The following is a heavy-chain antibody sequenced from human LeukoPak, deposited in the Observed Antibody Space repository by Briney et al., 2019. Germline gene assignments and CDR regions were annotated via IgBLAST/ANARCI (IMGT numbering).Heavy chain of an antibody. J-gene: IGHJ4*02. Sequence: PGGSLRLSCAASGFTFSSYAMHWVRQAPGKGLEYVSAISSNGGSTYYANSVKGRFTISRDNSKNTLYLQMGSLRAEDMAVYYCARVDGSGWYFATQYDYWGQGTLVTVSS. CDR3: ARVDGSGWYFATQYDY. CDR1: GFTFSSYA. V-gene: IGHV3-64*01. CDR2: ISSNGGST. D-gene: IGHD6-19*01.